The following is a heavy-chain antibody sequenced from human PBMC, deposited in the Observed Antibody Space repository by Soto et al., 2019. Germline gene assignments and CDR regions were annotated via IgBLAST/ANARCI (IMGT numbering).Heavy chain of an antibody. CDR2: IFYLGYS. V-gene: IGHV4-39*01. D-gene: IGHD3-3*02. CDR3: ARHSLALRKNNWFDP. CDR1: GDSIISSDFY. J-gene: IGHJ5*02. Sequence: PSETLSLTCTVSGDSIISSDFYWGWVRQPPGKGLEWIGSIFYLGYSYYNPSLQSRVTMSVDTSKNQFSLRLRSVTAADTALYFCARHSLALRKNNWFDPWGQGIMVTVSS.